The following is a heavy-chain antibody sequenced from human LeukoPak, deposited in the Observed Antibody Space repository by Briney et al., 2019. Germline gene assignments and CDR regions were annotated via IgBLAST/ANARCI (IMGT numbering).Heavy chain of an antibody. Sequence: SETLSLTCAVSGGSISSCNWWSWVRQPPGKGLEWIGRIYTSGSTNYNPSLKSRVTMSVDTSKNQFSLKLSSVTAADTAVYYCARAIYYYGSGSYPLAGSYYMDVWGKGTTVTVSS. CDR1: GGSISSCNW. CDR3: ARAIYYYGSGSYPLAGSYYMDV. V-gene: IGHV4-4*02. J-gene: IGHJ6*03. D-gene: IGHD3-10*01. CDR2: IYTSGST.